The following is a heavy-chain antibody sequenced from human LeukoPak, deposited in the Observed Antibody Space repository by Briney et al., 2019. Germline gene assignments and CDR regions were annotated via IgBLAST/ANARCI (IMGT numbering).Heavy chain of an antibody. CDR1: DYSISSGYY. CDR3: ARKASYYYGSGSYYSEYFDY. CDR2: IYHSGST. Sequence: PSETLSLTCTVSDYSISSGYYWGWIRQPPGKGLEWIGSIYHSGSTYYNPSLESRVTISVDTSKNQFSLNLSSVTAADTAVYYCARKASYYYGSGSYYSEYFDYWGQGTLVTVSS. D-gene: IGHD3-10*01. V-gene: IGHV4-38-2*02. J-gene: IGHJ4*02.